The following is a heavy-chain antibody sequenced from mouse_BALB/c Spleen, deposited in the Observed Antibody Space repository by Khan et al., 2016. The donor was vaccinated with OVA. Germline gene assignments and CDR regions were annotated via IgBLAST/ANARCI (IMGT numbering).Heavy chain of an antibody. CDR2: INPSNGYT. V-gene: IGHV1-4*01. CDR1: GYTFTSYT. D-gene: IGHD2-14*01. J-gene: IGHJ3*01. Sequence: QIQLVQSGAELARPGASVKMSCKASGYTFTSYTIHWIKLRPGQGLEWIGYINPSNGYTTYNQKFKDKATLTADKSSTTAYMQLSSLTSDDSAVYYGVRDGAYHRNDGWFAYWGQGTLVTVSA. CDR3: VRDGAYHRNDGWFAY.